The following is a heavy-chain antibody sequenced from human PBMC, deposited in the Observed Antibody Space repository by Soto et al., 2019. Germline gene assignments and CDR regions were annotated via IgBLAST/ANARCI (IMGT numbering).Heavy chain of an antibody. V-gene: IGHV1-3*05. CDR1: GYTLTSYA. CDR2: INAGNGKT. Sequence: QVQLVQSGAEEKKPGASVKVSCKAPGYTLTSYAMLWVRQAPGQRLEWMGWINAGNGKTKYSQKCQGRVTITRDTSASTAYMELSSLTSEDTAVYYCARDLGYALPDYWGQGTLVTVSS. J-gene: IGHJ4*02. D-gene: IGHD2-15*01. CDR3: ARDLGYALPDY.